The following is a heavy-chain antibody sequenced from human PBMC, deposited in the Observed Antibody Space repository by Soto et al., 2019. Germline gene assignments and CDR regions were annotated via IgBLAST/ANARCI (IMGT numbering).Heavy chain of an antibody. J-gene: IGHJ3*02. CDR1: GFTFSSYA. CDR3: AKLFPFHTNTAGDAFDI. V-gene: IGHV3-23*01. CDR2: ISGSGGST. D-gene: IGHD2-8*01. Sequence: VQLLESGGGLVQPGGSLRLSCAASGFTFSSYAMSWVRQAPGKGLEWVSAISGSGGSTYYADSVKGRFTISRDNSKNTLYLQMNSLRAEDTAVYYCAKLFPFHTNTAGDAFDIWGQGTMVTVSS.